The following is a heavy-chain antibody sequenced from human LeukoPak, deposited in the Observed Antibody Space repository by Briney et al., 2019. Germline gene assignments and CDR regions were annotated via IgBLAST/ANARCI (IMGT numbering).Heavy chain of an antibody. J-gene: IGHJ4*02. CDR3: ARDRYRYDILTGYQFDY. V-gene: IGHV3-33*01. CDR2: IWYDGSNK. Sequence: SLRLSCAASGFTFSSYGMHWVRQAPGKGLEWVAVIWYDGSNKYHADSVKGRFTISRDNSKNTLYLQMNSLRAEDTAVYYCARDRYRYDILTGYQFDYWGQGTLVTVSS. D-gene: IGHD3-9*01. CDR1: GFTFSSYG.